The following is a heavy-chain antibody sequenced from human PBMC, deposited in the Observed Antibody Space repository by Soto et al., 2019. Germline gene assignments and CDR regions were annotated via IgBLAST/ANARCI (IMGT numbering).Heavy chain of an antibody. CDR3: ARHSFRWHPLDY. Sequence: QLQLQESGPGLVKPSETLSLTCTVSGGSISSSSYYWGWIRQPPGKGLEWIGSIYYSGSTYYNPSLKSRVPIPVDTSKTPFPLKLSSVTAADTAVYYCARHSFRWHPLDYWGQGTLVTVSS. CDR2: IYYSGST. J-gene: IGHJ4*02. V-gene: IGHV4-39*01. CDR1: GGSISSSSYY. D-gene: IGHD6-13*01.